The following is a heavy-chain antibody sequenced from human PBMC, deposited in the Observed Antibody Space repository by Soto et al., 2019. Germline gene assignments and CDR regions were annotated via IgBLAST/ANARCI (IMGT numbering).Heavy chain of an antibody. CDR3: ARTYYYGSGSYRYYYYYMDV. V-gene: IGHV3-33*01. CDR1: GFTFSSYG. Sequence: PGGSLRLSCAASGFTFSSYGMHLVRQAPGKGLEWVAVIWYDGSNKYYADSVKGRFTISRDNSKNTLYLQMNSLRAEDTAVYYCARTYYYGSGSYRYYYYYMDVWGKGTTVTVSS. D-gene: IGHD3-10*01. CDR2: IWYDGSNK. J-gene: IGHJ6*03.